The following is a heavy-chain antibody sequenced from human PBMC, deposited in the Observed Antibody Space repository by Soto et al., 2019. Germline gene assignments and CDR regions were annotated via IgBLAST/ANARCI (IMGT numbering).Heavy chain of an antibody. CDR3: AKGWAAMTTVLNGYFDF. V-gene: IGHV3-30*18. CDR2: ISYDGSDK. J-gene: IGHJ4*02. CDR1: GFTFSSYG. D-gene: IGHD4-17*01. Sequence: SLRLSCAASGFTFSSYGMHWVRQAPGKGLEWVAVISYDGSDKYYADSVKGRFTISRDNSKSTLYLQMNSLRAEDTAVYYCAKGWAAMTTVLNGYFDFWGQGTLVTVSS.